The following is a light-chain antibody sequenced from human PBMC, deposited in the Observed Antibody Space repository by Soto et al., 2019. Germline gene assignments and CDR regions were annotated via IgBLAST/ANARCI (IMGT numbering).Light chain of an antibody. Sequence: EIVLTQSPASLSVSPGERATLSFRASQTVSSSYLAWYQQKPGQAPRLLIYGASSRATGIPARFSGSGSGTEFSLTISSLQSEDFAVYYCQQYNNWPPITFGQGTRLEIK. CDR3: QQYNNWPPIT. V-gene: IGKV3-15*01. CDR2: GAS. J-gene: IGKJ5*01. CDR1: QTVSSSY.